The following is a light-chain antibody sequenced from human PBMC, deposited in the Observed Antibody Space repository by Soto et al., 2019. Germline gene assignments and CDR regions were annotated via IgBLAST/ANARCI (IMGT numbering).Light chain of an antibody. CDR3: QQRSTWPHT. CDR1: QSVSSY. J-gene: IGKJ3*01. Sequence: ETVLTQSPATLSLAPGERATLSCRASQSVSSYLAWYQKKPGQPPRLLFYDASNRATGIPARFSGSGSGTEFTLSISSLEPEDFAVYYCQQRSTWPHTFGPGTKVDIK. V-gene: IGKV3-11*01. CDR2: DAS.